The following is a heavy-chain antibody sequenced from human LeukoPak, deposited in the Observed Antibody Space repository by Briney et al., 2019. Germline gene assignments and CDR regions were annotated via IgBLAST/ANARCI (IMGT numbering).Heavy chain of an antibody. CDR3: ARGYDFWSDYYYGMDV. CDR1: GHTFTGYY. Sequence: ASVKVSCKASGHTFTGYYMHWVRQAPGQGLEWMGWINPNSGGTNYAQKFQGRVTMTRDTSISTAYMELSRLRSDDTAVYYCARGYDFWSDYYYGMDVWGQGTTVTVSS. D-gene: IGHD3-3*01. CDR2: INPNSGGT. V-gene: IGHV1-2*02. J-gene: IGHJ6*02.